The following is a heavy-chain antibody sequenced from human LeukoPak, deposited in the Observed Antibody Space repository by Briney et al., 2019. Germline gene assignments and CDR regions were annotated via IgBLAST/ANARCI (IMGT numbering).Heavy chain of an antibody. CDR1: GGSISSYY. CDR2: IYYSGST. Sequence: SETLSLTCTVSGGSISSYYWSWIRQPPGKGLEWIGYIYYSGSTNYNPSLKSRVTISVDTSKNQFSLKLSSVTAADTAVYYCARLGNYDILTGYYIREDYYYYMDVWGKGTTVTISS. CDR3: ARLGNYDILTGYYIREDYYYYMDV. D-gene: IGHD3-9*01. V-gene: IGHV4-59*12. J-gene: IGHJ6*03.